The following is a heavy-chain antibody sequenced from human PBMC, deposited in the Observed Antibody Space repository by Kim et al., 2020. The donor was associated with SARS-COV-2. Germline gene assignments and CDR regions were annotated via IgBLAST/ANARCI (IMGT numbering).Heavy chain of an antibody. CDR2: IRSKAYGGTT. D-gene: IGHD2-2*01. CDR3: TRVGQYQLLPYFDY. Sequence: GESLRLSCTASGFTFGDYAMSWVRQAPGKGLEWVGFIRSKAYGGTTEYAASVKGRFTISRDDSKSIAYLQMNSLKTEDTAVYYCTRVGQYQLLPYFDYWGQGTLVTVSS. J-gene: IGHJ4*02. V-gene: IGHV3-49*04. CDR1: GFTFGDYA.